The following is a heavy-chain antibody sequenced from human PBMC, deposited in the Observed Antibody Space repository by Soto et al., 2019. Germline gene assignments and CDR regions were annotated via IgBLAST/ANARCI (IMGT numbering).Heavy chain of an antibody. V-gene: IGHV4-59*01. Sequence: SDTLSLTCTVSGGSISIYYWSWIRQPPGKGLEWIGYIYYSGSTNYNPSLKSRVTISVDTSKNQFSLKLSSVTAADTAVYYCARSVRTYFVLDYWGQGALVTVSS. CDR1: GGSISIYY. CDR2: IYYSGST. D-gene: IGHD1-26*01. J-gene: IGHJ4*02. CDR3: ARSVRTYFVLDY.